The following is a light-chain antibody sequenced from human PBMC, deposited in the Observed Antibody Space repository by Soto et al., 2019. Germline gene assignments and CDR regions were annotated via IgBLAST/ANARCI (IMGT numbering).Light chain of an antibody. CDR1: QSVSSSY. V-gene: IGKV3-20*01. CDR2: GAS. J-gene: IGKJ4*01. Sequence: EIVLTQSPGTLSLSPGERATLSCRASQSVSSSYLAWYQQKPGQAPRLLIQGASSRATGIPDRFSGRGSGTDFTLTISRLEPEDFAVYYCQQFSSYPLTFGGGTKVDIK. CDR3: QQFSSYPLT.